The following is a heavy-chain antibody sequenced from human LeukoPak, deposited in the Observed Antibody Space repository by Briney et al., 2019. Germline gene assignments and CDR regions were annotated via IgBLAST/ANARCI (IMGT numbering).Heavy chain of an antibody. V-gene: IGHV3-23*01. CDR2: ISGSGGST. CDR1: GFTFSSYA. CDR3: AKLPLIVVVTAIFDY. J-gene: IGHJ4*02. D-gene: IGHD2-21*02. Sequence: PGGSLRLSCAASGFTFSSYAMSWVRQAPGKGPEWVSAISGSGGSTYYADSVKGRFTISRDNSKNTLYLQMNSLRAEDTAVYYCAKLPLIVVVTAIFDYWGQGTLVTVSS.